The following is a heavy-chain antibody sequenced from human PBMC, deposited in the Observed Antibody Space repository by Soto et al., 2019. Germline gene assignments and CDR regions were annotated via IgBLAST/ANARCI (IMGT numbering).Heavy chain of an antibody. J-gene: IGHJ5*02. CDR3: ARDYVLNWFDP. V-gene: IGHV3-30-3*01. Sequence: QVQLVESGGGVVQPGRSLRLSCAASGFTFSSYAMHWVRQAPGKGLEWVAVISYDGSNKYHADSVKGRFTISRDNSKNTLYLQMNSLRAEDTAVYYCARDYVLNWFDPWGQGTLVTVYS. CDR1: GFTFSSYA. CDR2: ISYDGSNK. D-gene: IGHD3-16*01.